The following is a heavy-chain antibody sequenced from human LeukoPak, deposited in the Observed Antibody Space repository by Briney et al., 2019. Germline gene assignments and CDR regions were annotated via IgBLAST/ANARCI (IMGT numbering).Heavy chain of an antibody. CDR1: GYTFTSYG. D-gene: IGHD2-15*01. V-gene: IGHV1-18*01. CDR2: IINYNGMA. Sequence: PGGSVKVSCKASGYTFTSYGISWVRQAPGQGLEWMGWIINYNGMANQAQKLQGRVTMTTDTSTSTAYMELRSLRSDDTAVYYCARYYEGWGYCSGGSCYRAYYGMDVWGQGTTVTVSS. CDR3: ARYYEGWGYCSGGSCYRAYYGMDV. J-gene: IGHJ6*02.